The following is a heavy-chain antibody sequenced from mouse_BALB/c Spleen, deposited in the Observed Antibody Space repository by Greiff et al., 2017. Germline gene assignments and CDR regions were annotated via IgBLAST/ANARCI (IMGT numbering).Heavy chain of an antibody. CDR1: GYTFTNYW. CDR3: AGGSSSMDY. CDR2: IYPGGGYT. V-gene: IGHV1-63*02. J-gene: IGHJ2*01. D-gene: IGHD1-1*01. Sequence: QVHVKQSGAELVRPGTSVKISCKASGYTFTNYWLGWVKQRPGHGLEWIGDIYPGGGYTNYNEKFKGKATLTADTSSSTAYMQLSSLTSEDSAVYFCAGGSSSMDYWGQGTTLTVSS.